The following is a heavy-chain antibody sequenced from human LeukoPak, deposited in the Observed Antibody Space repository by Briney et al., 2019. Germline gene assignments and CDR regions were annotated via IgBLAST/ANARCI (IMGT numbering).Heavy chain of an antibody. Sequence: PSETLSLTCTVSGGSISSYYWSWIRQPPGKGLEWIGYIYYSGSTNYNPSLKSRVTISVDTSKNQFSLKLSSVTAADTAVYYCARGVGTAMPQSDAFDIWGQGTMVTVSS. D-gene: IGHD5-18*01. V-gene: IGHV4-59*01. CDR1: GGSISSYY. CDR3: ARGVGTAMPQSDAFDI. J-gene: IGHJ3*02. CDR2: IYYSGST.